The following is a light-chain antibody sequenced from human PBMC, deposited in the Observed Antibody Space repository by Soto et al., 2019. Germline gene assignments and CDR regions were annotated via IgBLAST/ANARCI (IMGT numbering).Light chain of an antibody. V-gene: IGLV1-51*01. CDR3: ATWDGSLPGEV. Sequence: QAVLTQSPSVSAAPGQKVTISCSGSSSNIGNNYVSWYQQLPGTAPKLLIYDNNKRPPGIPARFSGSKSGTSGTLDITGLQTGDEADYYCATWDGSLPGEVFGGGTKLTVL. J-gene: IGLJ2*01. CDR2: DNN. CDR1: SSNIGNNY.